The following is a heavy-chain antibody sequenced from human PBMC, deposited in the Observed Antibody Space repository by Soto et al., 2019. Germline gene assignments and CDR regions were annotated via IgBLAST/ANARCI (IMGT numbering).Heavy chain of an antibody. V-gene: IGHV4-59*10. CDR3: ARGNQVAMSDY. Sequence: SETLSITCALYGGSISNYYWGWIRQPAGKGLEWIGRFYASGYTNYNPSLKSRVTMSLDISKNQFSLRLSSVTAADTAVYYCARGNQVAMSDYWGQGTLVTVSS. CDR2: FYASGYT. CDR1: GGSISNYY. J-gene: IGHJ4*02.